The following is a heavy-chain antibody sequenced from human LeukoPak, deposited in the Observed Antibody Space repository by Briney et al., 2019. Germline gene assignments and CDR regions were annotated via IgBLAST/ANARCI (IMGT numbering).Heavy chain of an antibody. D-gene: IGHD2-2*01. CDR1: GGSFSSYY. Sequence: SETLSLTCAVYGGSFSSYYWSWIRQPPGKGLDWIGYIYYSGSTNYNPSLKSRVTISVDTSKKQFSLKLNSVTAADTAVYYCARTTEDCSSTSCYQYWFDPWGQGTLVTVSS. V-gene: IGHV4-59*01. CDR3: ARTTEDCSSTSCYQYWFDP. CDR2: IYYSGST. J-gene: IGHJ5*02.